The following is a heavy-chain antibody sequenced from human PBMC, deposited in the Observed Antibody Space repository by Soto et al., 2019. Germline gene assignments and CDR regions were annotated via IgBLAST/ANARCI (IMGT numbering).Heavy chain of an antibody. D-gene: IGHD4-17*01. Sequence: EVQLLESGGGLVQPGGSLTLRLSCAVSGFTFSNYAMSWVRQAPGKGLEWVSGISGSGGNTYYADSVKGRFTISRDNSKNTLYLQMNSLRAEDTAVYYCARVGVMTTVFDTIDYWGQGTLVTVSS. CDR3: ARVGVMTTVFDTIDY. J-gene: IGHJ4*02. CDR1: GFTFSNYA. V-gene: IGHV3-23*01. CDR2: ISGSGGNT.